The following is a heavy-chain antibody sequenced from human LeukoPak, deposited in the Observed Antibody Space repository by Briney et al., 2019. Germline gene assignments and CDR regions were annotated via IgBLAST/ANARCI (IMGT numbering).Heavy chain of an antibody. J-gene: IGHJ5*02. CDR1: GGSISNHY. V-gene: IGHV4-59*11. Sequence: SETLSLTCTVSGGSISNHYWSWIRQPPGKGLEWIGYIYYSGSTNYNPSLKSRITISLDTSKNQFSLKLSSVTAAGTAVYYCAREESMVRGTSWFDPWGQGTLVTVSS. CDR2: IYYSGST. CDR3: AREESMVRGTSWFDP. D-gene: IGHD3-10*01.